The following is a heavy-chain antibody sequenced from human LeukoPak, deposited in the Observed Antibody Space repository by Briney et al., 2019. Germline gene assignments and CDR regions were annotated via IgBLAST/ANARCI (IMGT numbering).Heavy chain of an antibody. J-gene: IGHJ4*02. CDR3: TTTVPGTGGTNS. V-gene: IGHV3-15*01. D-gene: IGHD6-19*01. Sequence: PGGSLRLSCAASGFTFSNAWMSWVRQAPGKGLEWVGRIKKRNDGGTADYTAPVKGRFTISRDDSINTLYLQMNSLKTEDTAVYHCTTTVPGTGGTNSWGQGTLVTVSS. CDR2: IKKRNDGGTA. CDR1: GFTFSNAW.